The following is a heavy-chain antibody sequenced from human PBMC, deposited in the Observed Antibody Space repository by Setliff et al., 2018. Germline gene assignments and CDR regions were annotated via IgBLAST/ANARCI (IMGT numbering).Heavy chain of an antibody. J-gene: IGHJ4*02. CDR2: ISHSGST. CDR1: GYSISSSNW. V-gene: IGHV4-38-2*01. CDR3: AGGRRYDYGWDFDY. D-gene: IGHD4-17*01. Sequence: SETLSLTCAVSGYSISSSNWWGWIRQPPGKGLEWIGSISHSGSTYYNPSLRSRVTISLDTSKNQFSPKLTSVTAADTAVYYCAGGRRYDYGWDFDYWGQGTLVTVSS.